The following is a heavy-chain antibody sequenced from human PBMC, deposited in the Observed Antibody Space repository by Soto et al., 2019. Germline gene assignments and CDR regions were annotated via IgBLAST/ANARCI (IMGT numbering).Heavy chain of an antibody. D-gene: IGHD2-21*02. Sequence: EGQLLESGGGLVQPGESLRLSCAASGFTFSIYAMMWVRQSPGKGQEWVAGMTGSGGDIRYADSVKGRFTISKDNSKNTLYLQMNSLRAEGTAMYYCAKDAVYGDGLWLAANWGQGTLVTVSS. CDR3: AKDAVYGDGLWLAAN. V-gene: IGHV3-23*01. CDR1: GFTFSIYA. J-gene: IGHJ4*02. CDR2: MTGSGGDI.